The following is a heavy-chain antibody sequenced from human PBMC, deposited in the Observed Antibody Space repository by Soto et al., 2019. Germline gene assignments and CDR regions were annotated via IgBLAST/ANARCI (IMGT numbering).Heavy chain of an antibody. V-gene: IGHV1-18*01. J-gene: IGHJ4*02. CDR3: ASGLLWFGESAGYFDY. CDR1: GYTFSSYG. D-gene: IGHD3-10*01. Sequence: ASVKVSCKASGYTFSSYGISWVRQAPGQGLEWMGWVSAYNGDTNHAQKFQGRVTMTRDTSTSTVYMELSSLRSEDTAVYYCASGLLWFGESAGYFDYWGQGTLVTVSS. CDR2: VSAYNGDT.